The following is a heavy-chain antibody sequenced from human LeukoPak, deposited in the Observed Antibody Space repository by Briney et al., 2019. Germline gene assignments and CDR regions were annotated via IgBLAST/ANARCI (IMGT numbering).Heavy chain of an antibody. CDR1: GFTFSSYA. CDR3: AKAYSGSYSRYYYYYMDV. D-gene: IGHD1-26*01. CDR2: FTSSGDRT. V-gene: IGHV3-23*01. J-gene: IGHJ6*03. Sequence: PGGSLRLSCAASGFTFSSYAMSWVRQAPGKGLEWVSTFTSSGDRTYYADSVKGRFTISRDNSKNTLYLQMNSLRAEDTADYYCAKAYSGSYSRYYYYYMDVWGKGTTVTVSS.